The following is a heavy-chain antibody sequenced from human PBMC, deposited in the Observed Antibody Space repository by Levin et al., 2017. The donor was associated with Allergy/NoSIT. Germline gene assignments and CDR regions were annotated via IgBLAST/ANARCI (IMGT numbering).Heavy chain of an antibody. Sequence: GESLKISCAASGFTFSDYSMCWVRQAPGRGLEWVSCITSSSGHTYYADSVKGRFTISRDNAKNSLFLQMNSLKAEDTAVYYCARGTGDQPYNWFDPWGQGTLVTVSS. D-gene: IGHD4-17*01. CDR2: ITSSSGHT. V-gene: IGHV3-21*01. J-gene: IGHJ5*02. CDR1: GFTFSDYS. CDR3: ARGTGDQPYNWFDP.